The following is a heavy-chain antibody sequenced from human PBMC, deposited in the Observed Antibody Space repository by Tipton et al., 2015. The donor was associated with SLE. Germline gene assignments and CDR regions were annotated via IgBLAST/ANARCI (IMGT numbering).Heavy chain of an antibody. CDR3: PGEYYY. D-gene: IGHD6-6*01. CDR2: ISSSGSVT. V-gene: IGHV3-11*04. J-gene: IGHJ4*02. CDR1: GFTLSDYY. Sequence: GSLRLSCAASGFTLSDYYMSWIRQAPGKGLEWLSYISSSGSVTYYVDSVKGRFTISRDNAKNSLFLQMNSLRVEDTAVYYCPGEYYYWGQGTLVTVSS.